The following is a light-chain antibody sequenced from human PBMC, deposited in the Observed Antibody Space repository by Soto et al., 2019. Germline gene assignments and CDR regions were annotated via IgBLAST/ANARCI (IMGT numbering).Light chain of an antibody. CDR3: CSYAGSYTPLYV. CDR1: SSDVGDYNY. V-gene: IGLV2-11*01. J-gene: IGLJ1*01. Sequence: SALTQPRSVSGSPGQSVTISCTGTSSDVGDYNYVSWYQQHPGKAPKLMIYDVSKRPSGVPDRFSGSKSGNTASLTISGLQAEDEADYYCCSYAGSYTPLYVFGTGTKVTVL. CDR2: DVS.